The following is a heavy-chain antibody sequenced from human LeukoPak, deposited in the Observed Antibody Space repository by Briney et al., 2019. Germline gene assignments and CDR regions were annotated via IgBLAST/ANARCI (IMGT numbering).Heavy chain of an antibody. CDR3: ARHSAYYYDSSGPYFDY. Sequence: ASVKVSYKASGYTFTSYGISWVRQAPGQGLEWMGWISAYNGNTNYAQKLQGRVTMTTDTSTSTAYMELRSLRSDDTAVYYCARHSAYYYDSSGPYFDYWGQGTLVTVSS. CDR1: GYTFTSYG. D-gene: IGHD3-22*01. CDR2: ISAYNGNT. J-gene: IGHJ4*02. V-gene: IGHV1-18*01.